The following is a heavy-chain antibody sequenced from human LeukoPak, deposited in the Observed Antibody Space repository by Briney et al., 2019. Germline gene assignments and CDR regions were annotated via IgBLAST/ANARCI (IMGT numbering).Heavy chain of an antibody. V-gene: IGHV1-46*01. J-gene: IGHJ4*02. Sequence: ASVKVSCKASGDTFTSYYMHWVRQAPGQGLEWMGIINPSGGSTSYAQKFQGRVTMTRDMSTSTVYMELSSLRSEDTAVYYCARDQFDGTSGWNFDYWGQGTLVTVSS. D-gene: IGHD6-19*01. CDR1: GDTFTSYY. CDR3: ARDQFDGTSGWNFDY. CDR2: INPSGGST.